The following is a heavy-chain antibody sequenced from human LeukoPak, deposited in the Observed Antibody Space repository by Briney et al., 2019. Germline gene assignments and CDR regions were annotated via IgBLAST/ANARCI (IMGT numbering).Heavy chain of an antibody. D-gene: IGHD2-2*01. J-gene: IGHJ5*02. CDR3: ARADCSSSTCYLRRGWFDP. CDR2: IKNEGSEN. Sequence: PGGSLRLSCAASGFTFNNYGMNWVRQAPGKGLEWVANIKNEGSENYYVDSVKGRFTISRDNAKNSLYLQMSSLRAEDTAVYYCARADCSSSTCYLRRGWFDPWGQGTLVTVSS. V-gene: IGHV3-7*01. CDR1: GFTFNNYG.